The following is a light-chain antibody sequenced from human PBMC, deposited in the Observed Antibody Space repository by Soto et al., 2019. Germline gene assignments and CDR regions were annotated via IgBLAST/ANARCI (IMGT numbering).Light chain of an antibody. CDR1: YTDVGGDNR. Sequence: QSALTQPASVSGSPGQSITISCTGTYTDVGGDNRVSWYQHHAGKGPKMLIFEVDNRPSGISDRFSGSKSGDTASLTISDLHAEDEADYYCVSYIESSLTHWVFGGGTKLTVL. J-gene: IGLJ3*02. CDR3: VSYIESSLTHWV. V-gene: IGLV2-14*01. CDR2: EVD.